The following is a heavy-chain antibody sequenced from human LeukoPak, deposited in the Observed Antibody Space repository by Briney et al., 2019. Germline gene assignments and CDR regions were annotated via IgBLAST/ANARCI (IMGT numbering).Heavy chain of an antibody. CDR3: VRARGWPGDYYGMDV. V-gene: IGHV6-1*01. Sequence: SQTLSLTCAISGDSFSSNSVAWHWSRQSPARGLEWLGRTYYKSKLYSDYAVYVKSRITNNPATSKNQFSLQMNSVTPEDTAVYYCVRARGWPGDYYGMDVWGQGTAVTVSS. J-gene: IGHJ6*02. D-gene: IGHD6-19*01. CDR1: GDSFSSNSVA. CDR2: TYYKSKLYS.